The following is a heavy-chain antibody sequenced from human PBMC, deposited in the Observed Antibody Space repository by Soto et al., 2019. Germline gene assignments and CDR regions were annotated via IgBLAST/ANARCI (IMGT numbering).Heavy chain of an antibody. J-gene: IGHJ5*02. V-gene: IGHV1-69*01. CDR3: ARDPRIAVAGTQWFDP. CDR2: IIPIFGTA. D-gene: IGHD6-19*01. Sequence: QVQLVQSGAEVKKPGSSVKDSCKASGGTFSSYAISWVRQAPGQGLEWMGGIIPIFGTANYAQKFQGRVTITADESTSTAYMELSSLRSEDTAVYYCARDPRIAVAGTQWFDPWGQGTLVTVSS. CDR1: GGTFSSYA.